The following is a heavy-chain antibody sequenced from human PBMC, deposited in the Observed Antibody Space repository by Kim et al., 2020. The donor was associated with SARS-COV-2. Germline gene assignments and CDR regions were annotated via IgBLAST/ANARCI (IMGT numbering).Heavy chain of an antibody. Sequence: TGRFTISRDNSKNTLYLQMNSLRAEDTAVYYCAKTRAYCGGDCYFDAFDIWGQGTMVTVSS. CDR3: AKTRAYCGGDCYFDAFDI. J-gene: IGHJ3*02. V-gene: IGHV3-23*01. D-gene: IGHD2-21*02.